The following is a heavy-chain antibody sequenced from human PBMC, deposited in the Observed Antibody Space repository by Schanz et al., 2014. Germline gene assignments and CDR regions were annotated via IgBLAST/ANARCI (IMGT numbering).Heavy chain of an antibody. CDR1: GGTFNSYT. V-gene: IGHV1-69*02. J-gene: IGHJ3*02. CDR3: ARGTMPGTFDI. D-gene: IGHD2-2*01. Sequence: QVQLVQSGAEVKKPGSSMKVSCKASGGTFNSYTINWVRQAPGQGLEWMGRIIPILGIANYAQQFQGRVTITADKSTSTAYMELSSLRYEDTALYYCARGTMPGTFDIWGQGTMVTVSS. CDR2: IIPILGIA.